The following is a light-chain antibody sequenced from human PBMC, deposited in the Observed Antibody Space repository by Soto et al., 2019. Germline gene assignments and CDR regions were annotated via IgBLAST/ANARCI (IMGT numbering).Light chain of an antibody. CDR2: DAS. CDR1: QSVSSY. Sequence: IVLTQSPATLSLSPGERATLSCRASQSVSSYLAWYQQKPGQAPRLLIYDASNRATGIPARFSGSGSGTDFTLTISSLEPEDFAVYYCQHRSSWTLTFGGGTKVDIK. CDR3: QHRSSWTLT. J-gene: IGKJ4*01. V-gene: IGKV3-11*01.